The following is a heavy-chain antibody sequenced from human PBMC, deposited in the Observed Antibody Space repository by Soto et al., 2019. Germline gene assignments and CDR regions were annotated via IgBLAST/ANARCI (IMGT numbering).Heavy chain of an antibody. V-gene: IGHV4-34*01. CDR1: GGSLSGHY. D-gene: IGHD3-16*02. CDR3: ARGQYRRDY. Sequence: QVQLQQWGAGLLKPSETLSLTCAVYGGSLSGHYWNWIRQPPGKGLEWIGEINHSGITKYNPSLKSRVTISVDTSKNQFSLNLRSVTVADTAVYYCARGQYRRDYWGQGTLVTVSS. CDR2: INHSGIT. J-gene: IGHJ4*02.